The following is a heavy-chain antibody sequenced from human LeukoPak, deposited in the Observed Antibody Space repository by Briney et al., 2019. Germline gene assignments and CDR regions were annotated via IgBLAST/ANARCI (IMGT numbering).Heavy chain of an antibody. D-gene: IGHD5-18*01. CDR3: ARDRGYSVDY. V-gene: IGHV3-74*01. CDR1: GFTFSSYW. Sequence: GGSLRLSCAASGFTFSSYWLHWVRQAPGKGLVWASHISGDGSSTTYADSVRGRFTISRDNAKNTLYLQMNSLRAEDTAVYYCARDRGYSVDYWGQGTLVTVSS. J-gene: IGHJ4*02. CDR2: ISGDGSST.